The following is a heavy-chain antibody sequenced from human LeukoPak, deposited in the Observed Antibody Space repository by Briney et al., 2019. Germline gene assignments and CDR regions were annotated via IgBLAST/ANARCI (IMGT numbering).Heavy chain of an antibody. CDR3: ARSYDSSGPYDGYGMDV. V-gene: IGHV1-69*13. CDR1: GGTLSSYA. CDR2: IIPIFGTA. Sequence: ASVKVSCKASGGTLSSYAISWVRQAPGQGLEWMGGIIPIFGTANYAQKFQGRVTITADESTSTAYMELSSLRSEDTAVYYCARSYDSSGPYDGYGMDVWGQGTTVTVSS. D-gene: IGHD3-22*01. J-gene: IGHJ6*02.